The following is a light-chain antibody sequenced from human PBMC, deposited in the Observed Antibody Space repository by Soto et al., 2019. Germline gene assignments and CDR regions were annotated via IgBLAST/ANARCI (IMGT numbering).Light chain of an antibody. CDR1: SSDVGSYDF. V-gene: IGLV2-23*01. CDR2: EGT. Sequence: QSALTQPASVSGSPVQSITISCTGTSSDVGSYDFVSWYQQHPGKAPKLVIYEGTKRPSGVSNRFSGSKSGNTASLTISVLQAEDETDYYCCSYAGSSTYVFGTGTKVTVL. J-gene: IGLJ1*01. CDR3: CSYAGSSTYV.